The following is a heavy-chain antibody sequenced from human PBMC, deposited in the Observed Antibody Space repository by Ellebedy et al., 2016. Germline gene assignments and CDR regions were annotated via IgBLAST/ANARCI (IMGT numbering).Heavy chain of an antibody. D-gene: IGHD2-2*01. CDR3: ARDFPHCSTASCHSDY. J-gene: IGHJ4*02. Sequence: GESLKISXAASGFTFGYYNMNWVRQAPGKGLEWVASITDRSNSIYYADSVKGRFTISRDNAKNSLYLQMNSLRAEDTAVYYCARDFPHCSTASCHSDYWGQGTLVTVSS. CDR1: GFTFGYYN. CDR2: ITDRSNSI. V-gene: IGHV3-21*01.